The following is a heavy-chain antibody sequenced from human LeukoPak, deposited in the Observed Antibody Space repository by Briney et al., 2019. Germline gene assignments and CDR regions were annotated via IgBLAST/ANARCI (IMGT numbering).Heavy chain of an antibody. CDR1: GFTFSSYA. V-gene: IGHV3-30*04. J-gene: IGHJ3*01. CDR3: AREDYYGSGSWD. Sequence: PGRSLRLSCAASGFTFSSYAMHWVRQAPGKGLEWVAVISYDGSNKYYADSVKGRFTISRDNSKNTLYLQMNSLRAEDTAVYYCAREDYYGSGSWDWGQGTMVTVSS. D-gene: IGHD3-10*01. CDR2: ISYDGSNK.